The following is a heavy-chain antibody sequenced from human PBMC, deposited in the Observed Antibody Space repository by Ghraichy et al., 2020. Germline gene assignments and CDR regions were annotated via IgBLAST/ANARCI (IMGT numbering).Heavy chain of an antibody. V-gene: IGHV5-51*01. CDR2: IYPGDSDT. D-gene: IGHD3-22*01. J-gene: IGHJ3*02. Sequence: GESLNISCKGSGYSFTSYWIGWVRQMPGKGLEWMGIIYPGDSDTRYSPSFQGQVTISADKSISTAYLQWSSLKASDTAMYYCARRWDYYDSSGSGPPDAFDIWGQGTMVTVSS. CDR1: GYSFTSYW. CDR3: ARRWDYYDSSGSGPPDAFDI.